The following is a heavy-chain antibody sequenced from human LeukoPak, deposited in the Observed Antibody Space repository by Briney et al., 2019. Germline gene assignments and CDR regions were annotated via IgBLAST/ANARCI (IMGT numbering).Heavy chain of an antibody. CDR2: ISYDGSNK. V-gene: IGHV3-30-3*01. CDR1: GFTFSSYA. J-gene: IGHJ4*02. D-gene: IGHD6-19*01. CDR3: ARDPGSGWYSDY. Sequence: PGGSLRLSCAASGFTFSSYAMHWVRQAPGKGLEWVAVISYDGSNKYYADSVKGRFTISRDNFKNTLYLQMNSLRGEDTAVYYCARDPGSGWYSDYWGQGTLVTVSS.